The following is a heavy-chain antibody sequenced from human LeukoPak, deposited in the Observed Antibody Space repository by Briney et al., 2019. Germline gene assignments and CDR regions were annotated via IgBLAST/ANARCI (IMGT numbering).Heavy chain of an antibody. CDR2: IYSGGTT. CDR3: ARDRHQGAFDM. D-gene: IGHD2-2*01. J-gene: IGHJ3*02. CDR1: GFTVSDHY. Sequence: PGGSLRLSCAASGFTVSDHYMSWVRQAPGQGLESVSLIYSGGTTLYADSVKGRFTISRDNSKNTLHLQMNSLRAEDTAVYYCARDRHQGAFDMWGQGTMVIVSS. V-gene: IGHV3-53*01.